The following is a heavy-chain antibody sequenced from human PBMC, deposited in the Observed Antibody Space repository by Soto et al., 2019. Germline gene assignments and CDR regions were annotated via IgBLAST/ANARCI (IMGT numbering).Heavy chain of an antibody. Sequence: QVQLVESGGGVVQPGRSLRLSCAASGFTFSSFAMHWVRQAPGKGLEWVAVMSYDGSNKYYADSVKGRFTISRDNSKNTVYLQMNSLRAEDTAVYYCARPRGFGVIITFFDYWGQGTLVTVSS. CDR1: GFTFSSFA. CDR2: MSYDGSNK. D-gene: IGHD3-3*01. J-gene: IGHJ4*02. CDR3: ARPRGFGVIITFFDY. V-gene: IGHV3-30-3*01.